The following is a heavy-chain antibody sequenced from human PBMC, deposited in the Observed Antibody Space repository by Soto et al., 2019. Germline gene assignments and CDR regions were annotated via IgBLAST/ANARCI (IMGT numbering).Heavy chain of an antibody. Sequence: SVKVSCKASGGTFSSYTISWVRQAPGQGLEWMGRIIPILGIANYAQKFQGRVTITADKSTSTAYMELSSLRSEDTAVYYCARKSGYCSGGSCYSPDHWGQGTLVTVSS. CDR2: IIPILGIA. CDR1: GGTFSSYT. V-gene: IGHV1-69*02. J-gene: IGHJ4*02. CDR3: ARKSGYCSGGSCYSPDH. D-gene: IGHD2-15*01.